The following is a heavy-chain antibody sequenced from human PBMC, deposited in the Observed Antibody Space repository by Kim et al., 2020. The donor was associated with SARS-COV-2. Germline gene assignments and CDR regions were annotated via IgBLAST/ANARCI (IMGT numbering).Heavy chain of an antibody. Sequence: GGSLRLSCAASGFTFSSYGMHWVRQAPGKGLEWVAVISYDGSNKYYADSVKGRFTISRDNSKNTLYLQMNSLRAEDTAVYYCAKDSGGGGSCPCWGQGTLVTVSS. CDR3: AKDSGGGGSCPC. D-gene: IGHD2-15*01. V-gene: IGHV3-30*18. CDR2: ISYDGSNK. CDR1: GFTFSSYG. J-gene: IGHJ4*02.